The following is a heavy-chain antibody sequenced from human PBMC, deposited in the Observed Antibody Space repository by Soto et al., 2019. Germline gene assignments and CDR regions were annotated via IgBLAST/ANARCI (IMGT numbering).Heavy chain of an antibody. Sequence: QITLKESGPTLVKPTQTLTLTCTFSGFSLTTSGVCVGWIRQPPGKALEWLALIFLNDDERYSPSLKSRLTITKDTSKNQVVLTMTNMDPVDTAKYYCVHTGYSYDPFGYWGRGTLVTVSS. J-gene: IGHJ4*02. CDR1: GFSLTTSGVC. CDR3: VHTGYSYDPFGY. CDR2: IFLNDDE. D-gene: IGHD5-18*01. V-gene: IGHV2-5*01.